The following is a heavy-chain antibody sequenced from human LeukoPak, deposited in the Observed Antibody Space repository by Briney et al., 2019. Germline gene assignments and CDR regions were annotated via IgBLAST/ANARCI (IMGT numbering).Heavy chain of an antibody. CDR1: GFIASSNY. CDR3: ATGGRSGVAFES. J-gene: IGHJ4*02. V-gene: IGHV3-53*01. Sequence: GGSLRLSCTASGFIASSNYMSWVRQAPGMGLEWVSLIYSGGSTYYADSVMGRSTISRDKSNNTLYLQMNSLRAEDTAVYYCATGGRSGVAFESWGQGTLVTVSS. CDR2: IYSGGST. D-gene: IGHD2-15*01.